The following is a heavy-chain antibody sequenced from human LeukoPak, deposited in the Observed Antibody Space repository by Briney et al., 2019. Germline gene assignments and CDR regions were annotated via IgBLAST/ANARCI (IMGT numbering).Heavy chain of an antibody. J-gene: IGHJ4*02. CDR3: AQISVDTSRNRWSDFDS. CDR1: GFIFSTYA. V-gene: IGHV3-23*01. D-gene: IGHD5-18*01. Sequence: GGPLRLSCAASGFIFSTYAMTWLRQAPGKGLEWVSALSASGFNTYYADSVKGRFTISRDNFKNMLYPQMNSLRAEDTAVYYCAQISVDTSRNRWSDFDSWGRGILVTVSS. CDR2: LSASGFNT.